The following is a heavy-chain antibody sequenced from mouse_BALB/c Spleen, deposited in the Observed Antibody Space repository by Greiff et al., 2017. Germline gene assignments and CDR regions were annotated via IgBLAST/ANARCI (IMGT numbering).Heavy chain of an antibody. CDR2: INPYNGAT. CDR1: GYSFTGYY. Sequence: VQLQQSGPELVKPGASVKISCKASGYSFTGYYMHWVKQSHVKSLEWIGRINPYNGATSYNQNFKDKASLTVDKSSSTAYMELHSLTSEDSAVYYCARNVDGPLAMDYWGQGTSVTVSS. D-gene: IGHD2-3*01. J-gene: IGHJ4*01. V-gene: IGHV1-31*01. CDR3: ARNVDGPLAMDY.